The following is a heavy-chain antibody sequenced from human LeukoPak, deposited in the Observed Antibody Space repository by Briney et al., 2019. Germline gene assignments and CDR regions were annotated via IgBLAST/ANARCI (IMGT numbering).Heavy chain of an antibody. D-gene: IGHD4-17*01. CDR1: GGSLSSYY. J-gene: IGHJ4*02. V-gene: IGHV4-59*01. CDR3: ARTVTSFDY. Sequence: SETLSLTCTVSGGSLSSYYWSWIRQPPGKGLEWIGYIYYSGSTNYNPSPKSRVPIPVDTSKNQFSLKLSSVTAADTAVYYCARTVTSFDYWGQGTLVTISS. CDR2: IYYSGST.